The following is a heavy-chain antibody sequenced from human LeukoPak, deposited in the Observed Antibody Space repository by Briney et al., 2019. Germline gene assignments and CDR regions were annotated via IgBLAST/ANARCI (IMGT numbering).Heavy chain of an antibody. CDR1: GYTFSTYS. V-gene: IGHV1-3*01. CDR3: ARSSNVPFDY. CDR2: INGDTGNT. J-gene: IGHJ4*02. Sequence: ASVKVSCKASGYTFSTYSIHWVRQASAQRLEWMGWINGDTGNTMYSQKFQDRVTFTRDTGASTAYMEVSSLRSEDTALYYCARSSNVPFDYWGQGTLVTASS.